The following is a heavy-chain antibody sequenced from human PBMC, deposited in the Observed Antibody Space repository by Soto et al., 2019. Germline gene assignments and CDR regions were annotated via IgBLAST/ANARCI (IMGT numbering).Heavy chain of an antibody. CDR3: ARVIRGAYYNSPLDT. Sequence: ASVKVSCKASGYTFTGYFMHWVRQAPGQGLEWMGWINPYSGGADYAQSFQSRVTMTRDTSISTVYMELSRLRFDDTAVYYCARVIRGAYYNSPLDTWGQGTVVTVSS. V-gene: IGHV1-2*02. CDR2: INPYSGGA. D-gene: IGHD3-10*01. J-gene: IGHJ5*02. CDR1: GYTFTGYF.